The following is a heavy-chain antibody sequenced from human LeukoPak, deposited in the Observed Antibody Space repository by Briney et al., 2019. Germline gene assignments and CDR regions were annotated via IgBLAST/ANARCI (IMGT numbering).Heavy chain of an antibody. CDR1: GGSLSGYY. CDR3: ARGDSSGWYHFDY. CDR2: INHSGST. V-gene: IGHV4-34*01. Sequence: SETLSLTCAVYGGSLSGYYWSWIRQPPGKGLEWIGEINHSGSTNYNPSLKSRVTISVDTSKNQFSLKLSSVTAADTAVYYCARGDSSGWYHFDYWGQGTLVTVSS. J-gene: IGHJ4*02. D-gene: IGHD6-19*01.